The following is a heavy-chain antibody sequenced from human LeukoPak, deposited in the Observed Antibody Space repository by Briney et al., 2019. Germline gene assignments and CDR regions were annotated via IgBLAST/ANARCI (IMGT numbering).Heavy chain of an antibody. CDR2: ISSSSSYI. V-gene: IGHV3-21*01. J-gene: IGHJ4*02. CDR3: ARARICGGSSCYSRGFDY. D-gene: IGHD2-15*01. Sequence: PGGSLRLSCAASGFTFSSYSMNWVRQAPGKGLEWVSSISSSSSYIYYADSVKGRFTISRDNAKNSLYLQMNSLRVEDTAVYYCARARICGGSSCYSRGFDYWGQGTLVTVSS. CDR1: GFTFSSYS.